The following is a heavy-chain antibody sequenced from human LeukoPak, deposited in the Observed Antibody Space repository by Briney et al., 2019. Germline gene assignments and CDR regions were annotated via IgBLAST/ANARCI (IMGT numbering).Heavy chain of an antibody. D-gene: IGHD3-22*01. CDR3: ARVRLRGYYYDSSGYSYFDY. CDR1: GGTFSSYA. CDR2: IIPILGIA. J-gene: IGHJ4*02. Sequence: GSSVKLSCKASGGTFSSYAISWVRQAPGQGLEWMGRIIPILGIANYAQKFQGRVTITADKSTSTAYMELSSLRSEDTAVYYCARVRLRGYYYDSSGYSYFDYWGQGTLVTVSS. V-gene: IGHV1-69*04.